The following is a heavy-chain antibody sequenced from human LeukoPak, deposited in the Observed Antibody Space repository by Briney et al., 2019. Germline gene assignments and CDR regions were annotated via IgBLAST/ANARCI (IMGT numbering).Heavy chain of an antibody. CDR1: GYTFTSYD. CDR2: MNPNSGNT. Sequence: ASVKVSCKASGYTFTSYDINWVRQATGQGLEWMGWMNPNSGNTSYAQKFQGRVTMTRNTSISTAYMELSSLRSEDTAVYYCASGSSPDAFDIWGQGTMVTVSS. CDR3: ASGSSPDAFDI. J-gene: IGHJ3*02. D-gene: IGHD2-15*01. V-gene: IGHV1-8*01.